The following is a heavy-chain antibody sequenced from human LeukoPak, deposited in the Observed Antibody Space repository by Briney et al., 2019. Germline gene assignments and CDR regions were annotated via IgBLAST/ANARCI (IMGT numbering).Heavy chain of an antibody. D-gene: IGHD5-12*01. CDR1: GYSFTSYD. V-gene: IGHV1-8*01. J-gene: IGHJ5*01. CDR2: INPNSGNT. Sequence: EASVKVSCKASGYSFTSYDINWVRPATGQGLEWMGWINPNSGNTGYAQKFQGRVTMTRHTSISTAYMELSSLRSEDTAVYYCARAPFRPGRGYNGYEFDSWGQGTLVTVSS. CDR3: ARAPFRPGRGYNGYEFDS.